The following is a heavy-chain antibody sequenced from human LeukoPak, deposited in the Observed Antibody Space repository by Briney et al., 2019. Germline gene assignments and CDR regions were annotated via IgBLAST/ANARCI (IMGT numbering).Heavy chain of an antibody. J-gene: IGHJ4*02. CDR3: ARDQLLPLLDY. V-gene: IGHV1-2*02. CDR2: INPNSGGT. D-gene: IGHD3-10*01. CDR1: GYTFTGYY. Sequence: ASVKVSCKASGYTFTGYYMHWVRQAPGQGLEWMGWINPNSGGTNYAQKLQDRVTMTTDTSTSTAYMELRSLRSDDTAVYYCARDQLLPLLDYWGQGTLVTVSS.